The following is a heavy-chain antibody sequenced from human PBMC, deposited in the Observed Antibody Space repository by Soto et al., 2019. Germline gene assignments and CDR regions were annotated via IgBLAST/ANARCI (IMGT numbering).Heavy chain of an antibody. J-gene: IGHJ6*02. V-gene: IGHV3-23*01. CDR2: ISGSGGIT. CDR3: AKGITDTGGYYYYSMDV. CDR1: GFTFSSYA. Sequence: GGSLRLSCAASGFTFSSYAMGWGRKAPGKGLDWVSVISGSGGITYSADSVKGRFTISRDNSKNILYLQMNSLRAEDTAVYYCAKGITDTGGYYYYSMDVWGQGTAVTVSS. D-gene: IGHD3-16*01.